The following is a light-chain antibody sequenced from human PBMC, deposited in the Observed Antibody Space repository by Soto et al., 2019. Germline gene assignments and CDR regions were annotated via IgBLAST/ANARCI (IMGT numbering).Light chain of an antibody. CDR1: QSISSY. CDR3: QQLHNYPLT. Sequence: DIQMTQSPSSLSASVGDRVTITCRASQSISSYLNWYQQKPGKAPKLLIYTASTLQSGVPSRFSGSGSGTDFTLTISSLQPEDFATYYCQQLHNYPLTFGGGTKVDIK. CDR2: TAS. J-gene: IGKJ4*01. V-gene: IGKV1-39*01.